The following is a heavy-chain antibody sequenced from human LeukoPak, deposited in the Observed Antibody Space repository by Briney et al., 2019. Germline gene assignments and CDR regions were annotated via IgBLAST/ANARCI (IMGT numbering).Heavy chain of an antibody. CDR3: ARGSYITSWYMDS. CDR1: EFTFNSHV. J-gene: IGHJ4*02. Sequence: GGSLRLSCAASEFTFNSHVMHWFRQAPGKGLEWVAVISNDGRNEYYVDSVKGRFTISRDNSKNTLYLQMNSLRTEDTAVYYCARGSYITSWYMDSWGQGTLVTVSS. V-gene: IGHV3-30*04. CDR2: ISNDGRNE. D-gene: IGHD6-13*01.